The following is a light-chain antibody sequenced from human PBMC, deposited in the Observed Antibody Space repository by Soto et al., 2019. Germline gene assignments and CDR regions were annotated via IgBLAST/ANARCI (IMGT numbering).Light chain of an antibody. CDR3: QQYDTSPT. CDR1: QSVSSGY. Sequence: EIVLTQSPGTLSLSAGERATLSCRASQSVSSGYLAWYQQKPGQAPTVLIYGASSSATGIQDRFSGSGSGTDFTLTISRLEPEDFAVYYCQQYDTSPTFGQGTKVEIK. CDR2: GAS. J-gene: IGKJ1*01. V-gene: IGKV3-20*01.